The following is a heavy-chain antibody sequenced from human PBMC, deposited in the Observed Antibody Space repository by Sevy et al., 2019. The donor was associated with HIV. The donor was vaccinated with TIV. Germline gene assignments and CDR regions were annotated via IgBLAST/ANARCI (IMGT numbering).Heavy chain of an antibody. Sequence: GGSLRLSCAASGFTFSSYGMHWVRQAPGKGLEWVAVISYDGSNKYYADSVKGRFTISRDNSKNTLYLQMNSLRAEDTAVYYCAILTVPRISSFDYWGQGTLVTVSS. CDR2: ISYDGSNK. D-gene: IGHD2-2*01. V-gene: IGHV3-30*03. J-gene: IGHJ4*02. CDR1: GFTFSSYG. CDR3: AILTVPRISSFDY.